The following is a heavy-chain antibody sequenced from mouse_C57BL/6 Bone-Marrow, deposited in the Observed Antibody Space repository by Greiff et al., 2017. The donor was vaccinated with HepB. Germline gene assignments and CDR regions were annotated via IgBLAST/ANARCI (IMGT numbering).Heavy chain of an antibody. D-gene: IGHD2-4*01. V-gene: IGHV1-55*01. J-gene: IGHJ2*01. Sequence: QVQLQQPGAELVKPGASVKMSCKASGYTFTSYWITWVKQRPGQGLEWIGDIYPGSGSTNYNEKFKSKATLTVDTSSSTAYMQLSSLTSEDSAVYYCARGRYYEGQYYFDYWGQGTTLTVSS. CDR3: ARGRYYEGQYYFDY. CDR2: IYPGSGST. CDR1: GYTFTSYW.